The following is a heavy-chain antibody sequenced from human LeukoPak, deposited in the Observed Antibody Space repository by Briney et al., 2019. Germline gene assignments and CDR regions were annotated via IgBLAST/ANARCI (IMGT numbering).Heavy chain of an antibody. V-gene: IGHV3-30-3*01. D-gene: IGHD2-2*01. Sequence: GGSLRLSCAASGFTFSIYAMHWVRQAPGKGLEWVAVISYDGSNKYYADSVEGRFTISRDNSKNTLYLQMNSLRAEDTAVYYCARLLGYCSSTSCYRTTEMDYWGQGTLVTVSS. CDR1: GFTFSIYA. CDR3: ARLLGYCSSTSCYRTTEMDY. CDR2: ISYDGSNK. J-gene: IGHJ4*02.